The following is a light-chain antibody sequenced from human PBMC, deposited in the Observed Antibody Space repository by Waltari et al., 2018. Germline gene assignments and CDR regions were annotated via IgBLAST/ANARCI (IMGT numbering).Light chain of an antibody. V-gene: IGLV1-40*01. J-gene: IGLJ3*02. CDR2: GSN. CDR1: SSTIGTGYD. Sequence: QSVLTQPPSVSGAPGQRVTISCTGSSSTIGTGYDAQCYQQIPGAAPKLLIYGSNNRPSGVPDRFSGSKSGTSASLAITGLQAEDEADYYCQSYDASLSASGVFGGGTKLTVL. CDR3: QSYDASLSASGV.